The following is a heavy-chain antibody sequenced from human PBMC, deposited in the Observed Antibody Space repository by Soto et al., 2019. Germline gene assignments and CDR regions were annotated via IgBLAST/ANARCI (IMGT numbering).Heavy chain of an antibody. D-gene: IGHD6-13*01. Sequence: QPQLQESGPGLVKPSETLSLTCTVCGVSISSSSYWRWIRQPPGKGLEWIGSIYRIWSTYYNPSLNSGVAISVDTSKNQFSLKRSSVTAADTAVYYCRRSSRYSTDVWGQGTTVTVSS. CDR1: GVSISSSSY. CDR3: RRSSRYSTDV. J-gene: IGHJ6*02. V-gene: IGHV4-39*01. CDR2: IYRIWST.